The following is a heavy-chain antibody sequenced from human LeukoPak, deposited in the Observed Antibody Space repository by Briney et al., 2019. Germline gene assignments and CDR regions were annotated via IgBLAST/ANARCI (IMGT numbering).Heavy chain of an antibody. D-gene: IGHD7-27*01. V-gene: IGHV1-8*03. CDR2: LNTNSGNA. J-gene: IGHJ5*02. CDR3: GRRKFLGWFDP. Sequence: ASVKVSCKASGYIFTTYDIGWVRQATGQGLEWMGWLNTNSGNAGYAQKFQGRVTISRNTSISTAYMELSSLRSDDTAIYYGGRRKFLGWFDPWGQGTLVTVSS. CDR1: GYIFTTYD.